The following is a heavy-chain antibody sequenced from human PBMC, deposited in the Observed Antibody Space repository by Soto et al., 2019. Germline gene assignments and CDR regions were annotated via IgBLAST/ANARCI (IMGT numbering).Heavy chain of an antibody. CDR1: GFTFSSYA. D-gene: IGHD2-8*01. CDR3: ARDRVLLGAKWFDP. V-gene: IGHV3-30*04. Sequence: QVQLVESGGGVVQPGRSLRLSCAASGFTFSSYAMHWVRQAPGKGLEWVAVIAYDGSKKYFAASVKGRFTISRDNSKNTFYLQMNSLRAEDTAVYYCARDRVLLGAKWFDPWGQGTLVTVSS. CDR2: IAYDGSKK. J-gene: IGHJ5*02.